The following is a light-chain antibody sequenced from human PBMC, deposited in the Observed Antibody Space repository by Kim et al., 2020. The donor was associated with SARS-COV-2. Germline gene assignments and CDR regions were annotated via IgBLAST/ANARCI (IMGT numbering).Light chain of an antibody. CDR2: YDS. CDR1: SIGSKS. CDR3: QVWDTSSYHVV. J-gene: IGLJ2*01. Sequence: SYELTQPPSVSVAPGKTASIPCGGDSIGSKSVHWYQQKPGQAPVLVIYYDSDRPSGIPERFSGSNSGNTATLTISRVEAGDEADYYCQVWDTSSYHVVFGGATQLTVL. V-gene: IGLV3-21*01.